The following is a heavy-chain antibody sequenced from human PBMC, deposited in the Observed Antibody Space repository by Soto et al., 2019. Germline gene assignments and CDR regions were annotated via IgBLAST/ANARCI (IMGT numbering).Heavy chain of an antibody. V-gene: IGHV3-23*01. CDR2: ISGSGGST. CDR3: AKSPAVYGDYRPYFDY. D-gene: IGHD4-17*01. J-gene: IGHJ4*02. CDR1: GFTFSSYA. Sequence: PGGSLRLSCAASGFTFSSYAMSWVRQAPGKGLEWVSAISGSGGSTYYADSVKGRFTISRDNSKNTLYLQMNSLRAEDTAVYYCAKSPAVYGDYRPYFDYWGQGTLVTVPQ.